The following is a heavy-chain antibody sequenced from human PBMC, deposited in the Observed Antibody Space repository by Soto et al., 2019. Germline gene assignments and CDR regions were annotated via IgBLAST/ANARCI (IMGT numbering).Heavy chain of an antibody. CDR3: AKSAGSNAYYPNDY. CDR1: GFTFSSYA. CDR2: ISGSGIST. D-gene: IGHD3-16*01. V-gene: IGHV3-23*01. Sequence: GGSLRLSCAASGFTFSSYAMTWVRQAPGKGLEWVSSISGSGISTYYADSVKGRFTISRDNSKNTLYLQMNSLRAEDAAVYYCAKSAGSNAYYPNDYWGQGTLVTVS. J-gene: IGHJ4*02.